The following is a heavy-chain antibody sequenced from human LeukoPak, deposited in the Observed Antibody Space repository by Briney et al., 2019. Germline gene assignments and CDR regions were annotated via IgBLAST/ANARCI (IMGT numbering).Heavy chain of an antibody. J-gene: IGHJ4*02. CDR2: MNPNSGNT. V-gene: IGHV1-8*03. Sequence: ASVKVSCKASGYTFTSYDINWVRQATGQGLEWMGWMNPNSGNTGYTQKFQGRVTITRNTSISTAYMGLSSLRSEDTAVYYCARGPGCTSSSCPSYFDYWGQGTLVTVSS. D-gene: IGHD2-2*01. CDR1: GYTFTSYD. CDR3: ARGPGCTSSSCPSYFDY.